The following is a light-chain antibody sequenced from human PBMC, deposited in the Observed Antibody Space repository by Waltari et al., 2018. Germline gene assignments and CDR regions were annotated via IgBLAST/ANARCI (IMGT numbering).Light chain of an antibody. CDR2: GKN. J-gene: IGLJ2*01. CDR1: SLSTYY. Sequence: SSELIQDPTMSVALGQTVRITCQGDSLSTYYGSWCRQKPGQAPIIVIYGKNNRPSGIPDRFSASSSGNTASLTITGAQAEDEAVYYCNSRDISGDVIFGGGTKLTVL. V-gene: IGLV3-19*01. CDR3: NSRDISGDVI.